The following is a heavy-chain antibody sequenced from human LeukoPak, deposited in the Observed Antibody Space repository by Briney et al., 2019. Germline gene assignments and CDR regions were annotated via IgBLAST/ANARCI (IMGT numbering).Heavy chain of an antibody. J-gene: IGHJ4*02. CDR2: IYYSGST. D-gene: IGHD3-10*01. CDR3: ARGNYYGSGVFDY. CDR1: GGSISTDY. V-gene: IGHV4-59*01. Sequence: PSETLSLTCTVSGGSISTDYWSWIRQPPGKGLEWIGHIYYSGSTNYNPSLKSRVTISVDTSKNQFSLKLSSVTAADTAVYYCARGNYYGSGVFDYWGQGTLVTVPS.